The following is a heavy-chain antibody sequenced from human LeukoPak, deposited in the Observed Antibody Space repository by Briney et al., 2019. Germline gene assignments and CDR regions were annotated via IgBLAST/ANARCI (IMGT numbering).Heavy chain of an antibody. CDR2: VFYTGKT. CDR1: GGSLCTSDYY. CDR3: ARVFDS. V-gene: IGHV4-39*07. Sequence: SETLSLTYTVSGGSLCTSDYYWGWVRQSPVTGLEWIGDVFYTGKTNYNPSLRGRATISIDTSKNQFSLKLTYVTAADSAVYYCARVFDSWGQGTLVTVSS. J-gene: IGHJ4*02.